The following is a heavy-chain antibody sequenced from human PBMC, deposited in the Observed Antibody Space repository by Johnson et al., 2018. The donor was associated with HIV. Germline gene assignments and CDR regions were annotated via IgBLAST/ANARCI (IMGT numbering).Heavy chain of an antibody. V-gene: IGHV3-64*01. D-gene: IGHD3-10*01. CDR2: ISSNGGST. J-gene: IGHJ3*02. CDR3: AKDDSPSGAFDI. CDR1: GFTFSSYA. Sequence: VQLVESGGGVVQPGRSLRLSCAASGFTFSSYAMHWVRQAPGKGLEYVSAISSNGGSTYYANSVKGRFTISRDNSKHTLYLQMGSLRVEDTAVYYCAKDDSPSGAFDIWGQGTMVIVSS.